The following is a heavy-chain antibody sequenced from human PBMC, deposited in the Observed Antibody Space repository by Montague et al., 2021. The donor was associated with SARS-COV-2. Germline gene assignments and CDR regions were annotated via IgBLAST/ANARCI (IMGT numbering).Heavy chain of an antibody. D-gene: IGHD4-17*01. V-gene: IGHV2-5*02. CDR1: GFSLRTSGVG. J-gene: IGHJ4*02. CDR3: VHSYADYLFDY. Sequence: PALVKPTQTLTLTCSFSGFSLRTSGVGVGWIRQPSGKALEWLAVIYWDDDKRYSPSLKSRLTITKDTSKNQVVLAMTNMDPVDTATYYCVHSYADYLFDYWGQGTLVSVSS. CDR2: IYWDDDK.